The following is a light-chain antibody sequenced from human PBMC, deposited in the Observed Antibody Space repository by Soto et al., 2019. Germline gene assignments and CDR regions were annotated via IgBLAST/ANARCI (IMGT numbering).Light chain of an antibody. Sequence: SALTQPASVSGSPGQSITTSCTGTSSDIGAYNYVSWYQHHPGKVPKLLIYEVTNRPSGVSDRFSGSKSGNTASLTVSGLQAEDEADYYCSSYAGSSNVFGTGTKVTVL. J-gene: IGLJ1*01. V-gene: IGLV2-14*01. CDR2: EVT. CDR1: SSDIGAYNY. CDR3: SSYAGSSNV.